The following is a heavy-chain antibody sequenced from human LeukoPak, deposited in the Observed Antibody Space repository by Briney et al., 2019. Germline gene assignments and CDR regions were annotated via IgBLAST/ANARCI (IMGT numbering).Heavy chain of an antibody. V-gene: IGHV3-23*01. J-gene: IGHJ4*02. CDR2: ISGNGGST. CDR3: AKISGNCSGGSCYY. CDR1: GFTFSSYW. D-gene: IGHD2-15*01. Sequence: GGSLRLSCAASGFTFSSYWMHWVRQAPGKGLEWVSAISGNGGSTYYADSVKGRFTISRDNSKNTLYLQMNSLRAEDTAVYYCAKISGNCSGGSCYYWGQGTLVTVSS.